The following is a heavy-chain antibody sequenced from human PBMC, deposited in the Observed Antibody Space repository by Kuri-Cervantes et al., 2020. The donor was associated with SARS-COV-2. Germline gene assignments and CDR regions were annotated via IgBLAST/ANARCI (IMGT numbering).Heavy chain of an antibody. J-gene: IGHJ3*02. CDR1: GFTFDDYG. Sequence: GESLKISCAASGFTFDDYGMSWVRQAPGKGLEWVSGINWNGGSTGYADSVKGRFTISRDNAKNSLYLQMNSLRAEDTAVYYCAGMGAYSSSWYASGAFDIWGQGTMVTVSS. CDR2: INWNGGST. D-gene: IGHD6-13*01. V-gene: IGHV3-20*04. CDR3: AGMGAYSSSWYASGAFDI.